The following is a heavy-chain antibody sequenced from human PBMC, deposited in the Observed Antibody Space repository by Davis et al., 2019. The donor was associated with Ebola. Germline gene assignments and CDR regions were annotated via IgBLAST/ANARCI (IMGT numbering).Heavy chain of an antibody. D-gene: IGHD1-26*01. CDR2: ISSSSSYI. J-gene: IGHJ6*02. CDR1: AFTFSSYS. V-gene: IGHV3-21*05. CDR3: ARASPSGSYLYYYGMDV. Sequence: GASLKISCAASAFTFSSYSMNWVRQAPGKVLEWVSYISSSSSYIYYADSVKGRLIIFRDNAKNSLYLQMNSLRAEDTAVYYCARASPSGSYLYYYGMDVWGQGTTVNVSS.